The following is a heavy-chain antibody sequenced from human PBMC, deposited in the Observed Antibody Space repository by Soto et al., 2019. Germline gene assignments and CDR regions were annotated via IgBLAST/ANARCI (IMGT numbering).Heavy chain of an antibody. D-gene: IGHD5-12*01. V-gene: IGHV1-18*01. J-gene: IGHJ3*02. CDR2: ISAYNGNT. Sequence: ASVKVSCKASGYTFTSYGISWVRQAPGQGLEWMGWISAYNGNTNYAQKLQGRVTMTTDTSTSTAYMELRSLRSDDTAVYYCARDYSGDDSSAFDIWGQGTMVTVSS. CDR1: GYTFTSYG. CDR3: ARDYSGDDSSAFDI.